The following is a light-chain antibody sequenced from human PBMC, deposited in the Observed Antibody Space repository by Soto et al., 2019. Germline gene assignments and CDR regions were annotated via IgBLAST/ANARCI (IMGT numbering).Light chain of an antibody. J-gene: IGLJ3*02. CDR2: EVS. V-gene: IGLV2-14*01. CDR1: SSDVGGHNY. Sequence: HSVLTQPASVSGSPGQSITISCTGTSSDVGGHNYVSWYQQHPGKAPKFIIFEVSNRPSGVSNRFSGSKSGRTASLTISGLQAEDEADYYCSSYTSTNTWVFGGGTKVTVL. CDR3: SSYTSTNTWV.